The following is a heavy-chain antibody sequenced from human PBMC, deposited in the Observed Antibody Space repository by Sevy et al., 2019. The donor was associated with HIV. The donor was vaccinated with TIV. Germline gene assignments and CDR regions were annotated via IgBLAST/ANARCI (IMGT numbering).Heavy chain of an antibody. CDR3: ASKRGYNHGPFDY. CDR2: IHYTGGT. D-gene: IGHD5-12*01. J-gene: IGHJ4*02. V-gene: IGHV4-30-4*02. Sequence: SETLSLTCTVSGGSMSNSDSYWSWIRQSPGKGLEWIGYIHYTGGTYYDPFLKSRVAMSVDTSEKQFSLKLSSMTEADTAVYYCASKRGYNHGPFDYWGQGALVTVSS. CDR1: GGSMSNSDSY.